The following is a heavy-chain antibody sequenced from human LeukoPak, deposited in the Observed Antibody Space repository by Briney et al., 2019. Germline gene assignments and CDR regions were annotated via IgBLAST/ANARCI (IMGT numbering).Heavy chain of an antibody. J-gene: IGHJ5*01. CDR1: GFTFSHYV. D-gene: IGHD3-10*01. Sequence: KPGGSLRLSCAASGFTFSHYVMNWVRQAPGKGLEGVSYISAGSGDYIYYGESVRGRFTISRDNAKNSLYLQMNSLRAEDTAVYYCARESDAYYGSGWFESWGQGILVTVSS. CDR3: ARESDAYYGSGWFES. CDR2: ISAGSGDYI. V-gene: IGHV3-21*01.